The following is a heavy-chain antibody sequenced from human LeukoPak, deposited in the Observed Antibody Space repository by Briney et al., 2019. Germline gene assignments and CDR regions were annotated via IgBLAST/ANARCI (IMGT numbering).Heavy chain of an antibody. J-gene: IGHJ5*02. D-gene: IGHD3-16*01. CDR1: GFTFDDYG. Sequence: GGSLRLSCAASGFTFDDYGMSWVRQAPGKGLEWVSSINWNGGSTGHADSVKGRFTISRDNAKNSLYLQMNSLRAEDTALYYCAREGGSIDWFDPWGQGTLVIVSS. CDR3: AREGGSIDWFDP. CDR2: INWNGGST. V-gene: IGHV3-20*04.